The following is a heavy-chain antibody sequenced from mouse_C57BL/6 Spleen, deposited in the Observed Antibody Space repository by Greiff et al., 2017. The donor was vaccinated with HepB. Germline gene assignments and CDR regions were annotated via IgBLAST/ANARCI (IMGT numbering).Heavy chain of an antibody. Sequence: EVKLVESGGGLVQPGGSMKLSCVASGFTFSNYWMNWVRQSPEKGLEWVAQIRLKSDNYATHYAESVKGRFTISRDDSKSSVYLQMNNLRAEDTGIYYCTDYYGSRPYWYFDVWGTGTTVTVSS. CDR3: TDYYGSRPYWYFDV. CDR2: IRLKSDNYAT. CDR1: GFTFSNYW. J-gene: IGHJ1*03. D-gene: IGHD1-1*01. V-gene: IGHV6-3*01.